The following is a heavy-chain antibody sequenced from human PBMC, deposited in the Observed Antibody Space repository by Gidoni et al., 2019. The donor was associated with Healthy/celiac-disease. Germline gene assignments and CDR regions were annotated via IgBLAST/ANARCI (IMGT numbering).Heavy chain of an antibody. D-gene: IGHD2-15*01. CDR2: IIPIFGTA. CDR3: AREVPDEDNFSFQLPREAYYYYGMDV. CDR1: DGTFSRYS. Sequence: QVQLVQSWAEVTKPGSSVKGSCKASDGTFSRYSISWVRQAPGQGLEWMGGIIPIFGTANYAQKFQGRVTITADESTSTAYMELISLRSEDTAVYYCAREVPDEDNFSFQLPREAYYYYGMDVWGQGTTVTVSS. J-gene: IGHJ6*02. V-gene: IGHV1-69*01.